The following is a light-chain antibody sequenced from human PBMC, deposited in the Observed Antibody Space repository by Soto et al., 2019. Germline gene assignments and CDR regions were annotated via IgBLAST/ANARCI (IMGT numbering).Light chain of an antibody. V-gene: IGKV4-1*01. CDR1: QGVLYSSDNKNY. CDR2: WAS. Sequence: DIVMTQSPDSLAASLGERATINCKSSQGVLYSSDNKNYLAWYQQRPGQPPKLLIYWASTRESGVPDRFSGSGSGTDFTLTISSLQAEDVAVYCCQQYYSSRGTFGQGTKVDIK. CDR3: QQYYSSRGT. J-gene: IGKJ1*01.